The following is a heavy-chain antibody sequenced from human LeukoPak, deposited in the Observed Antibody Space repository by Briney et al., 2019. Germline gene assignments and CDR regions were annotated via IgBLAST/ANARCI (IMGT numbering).Heavy chain of an antibody. D-gene: IGHD6-19*01. J-gene: IGHJ4*02. Sequence: GRSLRLSCAASGFTFSKYWMLWVRHAPGKGLESVSRINTDGTVTTYADSVKGRFTVSRDTADNTMFLQMNSVRDGDSAVYYCATKQWLAPPPDSWGQGTPVTVSS. V-gene: IGHV3-74*01. CDR3: ATKQWLAPPPDS. CDR2: INTDGTVT. CDR1: GFTFSKYW.